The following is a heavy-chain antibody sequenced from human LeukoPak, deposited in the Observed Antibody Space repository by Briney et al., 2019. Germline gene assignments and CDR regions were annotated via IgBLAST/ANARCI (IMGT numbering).Heavy chain of an antibody. CDR3: ARDVVVVKGYYYYGMDV. CDR2: ISAYNGNT. Sequence: ASVKVSCKASGYTFTSYGISWVRQAPGQGLEWMGWISAYNGNTNYAQKLQGRVTMTTDTSTSTAYMELGSLRSDDTAVYYCARDVVVVKGYYYYGMDVWGQGTTVTVSS. CDR1: GYTFTSYG. J-gene: IGHJ6*02. V-gene: IGHV1-18*01. D-gene: IGHD3-22*01.